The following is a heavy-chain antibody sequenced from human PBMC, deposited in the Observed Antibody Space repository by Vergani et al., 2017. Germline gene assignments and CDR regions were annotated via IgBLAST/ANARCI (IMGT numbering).Heavy chain of an antibody. J-gene: IGHJ6*02. Sequence: QVQLVQSGAEVKKPGASVKVSCKASGYTFTSYYMHWVRQAPGQGLEWMGIINPSGGSTSYAQKFQGRVTMTRDTYTSTVYMELSSLRSEDTAVYYCARDPNQLRYLDWSTYYYYYGMDVWGQGTTVTVS. CDR1: GYTFTSYY. CDR2: INPSGGST. CDR3: ARDPNQLRYLDWSTYYYYYGMDV. D-gene: IGHD3-9*01. V-gene: IGHV1-46*03.